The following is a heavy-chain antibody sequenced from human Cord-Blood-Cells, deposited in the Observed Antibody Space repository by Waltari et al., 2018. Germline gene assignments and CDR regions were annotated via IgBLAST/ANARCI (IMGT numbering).Heavy chain of an antibody. V-gene: IGHV1-69*01. CDR3: AIVPAASNGFDP. J-gene: IGHJ5*02. D-gene: IGHD2-2*01. CDR2: IIPILGTA. Sequence: QVPLVQSGAEVKKPGSSVKVSCKASGGTFSSYAISWVRQAPGQGLEWMGGIIPILGTANYAQKFQGRVTMTADESTSTAYMELSSLRSEDTAVYYCAIVPAASNGFDPWGQGTLVTVSS. CDR1: GGTFSSYA.